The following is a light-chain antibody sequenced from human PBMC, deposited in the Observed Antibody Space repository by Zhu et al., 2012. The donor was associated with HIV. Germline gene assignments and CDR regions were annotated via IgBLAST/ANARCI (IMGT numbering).Light chain of an antibody. CDR3: QQRVNWPLT. CDR2: DAS. CDR1: QSVSSTY. V-gene: IGKV3D-20*02. Sequence: IVLTQSPGTLSLSPGERATLSCRASQSVSSTYLAWYQQKPGQAPRLLIHDASSRATDIPDRFSGSGSGTDFTLTISSLEPEDFALYYCQQRVNWPLTFGGGTKVEIK. J-gene: IGKJ4*01.